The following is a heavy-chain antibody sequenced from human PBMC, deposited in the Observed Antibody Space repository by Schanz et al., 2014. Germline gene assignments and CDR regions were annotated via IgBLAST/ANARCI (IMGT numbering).Heavy chain of an antibody. D-gene: IGHD6-19*01. Sequence: EVQLVESGGGLVQPGGSLRLSCAASGFSFSNYWMHWVRQGPGSGLVWVSHINNAGSDTTYADSVEGRFTISRDNAKNTLYLQMNSLRPEDTALYYCVGIHVAVAEAFYWGQGALVIVSA. CDR3: VGIHVAVAEAFY. CDR1: GFSFSNYW. J-gene: IGHJ4*02. CDR2: INNAGSDT. V-gene: IGHV3-74*01.